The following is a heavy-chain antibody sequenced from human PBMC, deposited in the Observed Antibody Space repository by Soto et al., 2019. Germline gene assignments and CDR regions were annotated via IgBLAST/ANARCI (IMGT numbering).Heavy chain of an antibody. CDR3: ARGYCGGGGCYLRRDAIDV. V-gene: IGHV3-21*01. CDR2: INPSSSHI. Sequence: EVQLVESGGGLVMPGGSLRLSCAASGFTFSTYHMNWVRQAPGQGLEWVSSINPSSSHIYYADSVRGRFTISRDNSKNSMDLQMHSLRTEDAAVYYCARGYCGGGGCYLRRDAIDVWGQGTMVTVSS. CDR1: GFTFSTYH. D-gene: IGHD2-15*01. J-gene: IGHJ3*01.